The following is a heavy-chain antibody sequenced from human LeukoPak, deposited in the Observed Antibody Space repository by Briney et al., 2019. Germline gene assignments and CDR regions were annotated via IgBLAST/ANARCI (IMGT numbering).Heavy chain of an antibody. V-gene: IGHV3-23*01. D-gene: IGHD3-10*01. CDR2: ISGSGGST. CDR3: AKVRAGGGFDP. J-gene: IGHJ5*02. CDR1: VLTLSSLA. Sequence: GGSLRLSCAAWVLTLSSLAMSCVRQAPGRGLEWVSAISGSGGSTYYADSVKGRFTISRDNSKNTLYLQMNSLRAEDTAVYYCAKVRAGGGFDPWGQGTLVTVSS.